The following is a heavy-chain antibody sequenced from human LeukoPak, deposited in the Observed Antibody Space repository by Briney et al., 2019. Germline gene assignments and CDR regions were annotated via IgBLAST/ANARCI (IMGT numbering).Heavy chain of an antibody. CDR3: AKGQDQLLLGYFHH. Sequence: GGSLRLSCAASGFTFSSYGMHWVRQAPSKGLEWVGFIRYDGSNKYYADSVKGRFTISRDNSKNTLYLQMNSLRAEDTAVYYCAKGQDQLLLGYFHHWGQGTLVTVSS. V-gene: IGHV3-30*02. CDR1: GFTFSSYG. D-gene: IGHD2-2*01. J-gene: IGHJ1*01. CDR2: IRYDGSNK.